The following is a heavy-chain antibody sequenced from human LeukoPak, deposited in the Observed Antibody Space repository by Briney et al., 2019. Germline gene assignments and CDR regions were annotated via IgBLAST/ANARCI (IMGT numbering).Heavy chain of an antibody. CDR2: VYHSGST. D-gene: IGHD2-15*01. CDR1: GGSISSSNW. V-gene: IGHV4-4*02. J-gene: IGHJ4*02. CDR3: ARARRVVVGAPYYFDY. Sequence: SETLSLTCAVSGGSISSSNWWSWVRQPPGKGLEWIGEVYHSGSTNYNPSLKSRVSISVDKSKNQFSLKLSSVTAADTAVYYCARARRVVVGAPYYFDYWGQRTLVTVSS.